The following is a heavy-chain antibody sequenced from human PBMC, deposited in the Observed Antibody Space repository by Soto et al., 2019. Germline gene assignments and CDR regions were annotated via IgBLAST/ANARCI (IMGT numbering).Heavy chain of an antibody. J-gene: IGHJ4*02. CDR2: ISSSSSYI. CDR1: GFTFSSYS. V-gene: IGHV3-21*01. D-gene: IGHD6-19*01. CDR3: ARALIAVAGLDY. Sequence: GGSLRLCCAACGFTFSSYSMNWVRQAPGKGLEWVSSISSSSSYIYYADSVKGRFTIPRDNAKNSLYLQMNSLRAEDTAVYYCARALIAVAGLDYWGQGTLVTVSS.